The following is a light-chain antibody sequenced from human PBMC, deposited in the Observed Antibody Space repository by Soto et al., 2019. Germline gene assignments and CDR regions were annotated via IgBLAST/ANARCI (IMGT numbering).Light chain of an antibody. V-gene: IGLV2-23*01. CDR3: CSYAGSTTWV. CDR1: SSDVGGQKL. CDR2: EGS. Sequence: QSALTQPASVSGSARQSITSSCTGTSSDVGGQKLVSWYQQHPGKAPKVVLYEGSERPSGVSDRFSGSKSGNTASLTISGLQAEDEADYYCCSYAGSTTWVFGGGTKLTVL. J-gene: IGLJ3*02.